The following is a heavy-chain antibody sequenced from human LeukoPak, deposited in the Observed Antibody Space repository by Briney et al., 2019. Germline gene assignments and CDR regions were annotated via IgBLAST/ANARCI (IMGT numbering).Heavy chain of an antibody. CDR2: ISWDGGST. D-gene: IGHD6-13*01. Sequence: PGGSLRLSCAASGFTFDDYTMHWVRQAPGKGLEWVSLISWDGGSTYYADSVKGRFTISRDNSKNSLYLQMNGLRTEDTALYYCAKDGLESRSSSWYFYYYYYYMDVWGKGTTVTVSS. CDR1: GFTFDDYT. J-gene: IGHJ6*03. CDR3: AKDGLESRSSSWYFYYYYYYMDV. V-gene: IGHV3-43*01.